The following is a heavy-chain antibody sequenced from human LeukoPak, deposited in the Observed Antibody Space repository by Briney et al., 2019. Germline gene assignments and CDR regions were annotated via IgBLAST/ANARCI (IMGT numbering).Heavy chain of an antibody. J-gene: IGHJ6*03. CDR1: GFTFSSYW. CDR3: ATGIAAASPMDV. Sequence: GGSPRLSCAASGFTFSSYWMSWVRQAPGKGLEWVANIKQDGSEKYYVDSVKGRFTISRDNAKNSLYLQMNSLRAEDTAVYYCATGIAAASPMDVWGKGTTVTVSS. V-gene: IGHV3-7*01. CDR2: IKQDGSEK. D-gene: IGHD6-13*01.